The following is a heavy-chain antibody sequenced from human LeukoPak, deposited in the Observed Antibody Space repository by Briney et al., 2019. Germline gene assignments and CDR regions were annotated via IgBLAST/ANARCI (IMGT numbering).Heavy chain of an antibody. J-gene: IGHJ4*02. Sequence: GGSLRLSCAASGFTFSNSALSWVRQAPGKGLEWVSDISGSGGSTYYADSVKGRFTISRDNSKNTLYLQMNSLRAEDTAVYYCARSQGPYDYWGQGTLVTVSS. V-gene: IGHV3-23*01. CDR1: GFTFSNSA. CDR3: ARSQGPYDY. CDR2: ISGSGGST.